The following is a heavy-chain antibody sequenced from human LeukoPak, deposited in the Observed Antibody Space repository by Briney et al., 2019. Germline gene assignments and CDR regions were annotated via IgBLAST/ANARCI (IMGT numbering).Heavy chain of an antibody. CDR3: ARGPLYYYDSSGYYSPYYFDY. J-gene: IGHJ4*02. Sequence: PSETLSLTCSVSGGSISSGGYYWSWIRQHPGKGLEWIGYIYHSGSTYYNPSLKSRVTISVDRSKNQFSLKLSSVTAADTAVYYCARGPLYYYDSSGYYSPYYFDYWGRGTLVTVSS. D-gene: IGHD3-22*01. V-gene: IGHV4-30-2*01. CDR1: GGSISSGGYY. CDR2: IYHSGST.